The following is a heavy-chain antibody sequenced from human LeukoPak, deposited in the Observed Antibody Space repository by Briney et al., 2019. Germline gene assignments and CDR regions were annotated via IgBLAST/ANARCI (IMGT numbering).Heavy chain of an antibody. J-gene: IGHJ3*02. D-gene: IGHD3-22*01. V-gene: IGHV3-48*03. Sequence: GGSLRLSCAASGFTFSSYEMNWVRQAPGKGLEWVSYISSSGSTIYYADSVKGRFTISRDNAKNSLYLQMNSLRAEDTAVYYCAREVVDGIVVVMGAFDIWGQGTMVTVSS. CDR2: ISSSGSTI. CDR1: GFTFSSYE. CDR3: AREVVDGIVVVMGAFDI.